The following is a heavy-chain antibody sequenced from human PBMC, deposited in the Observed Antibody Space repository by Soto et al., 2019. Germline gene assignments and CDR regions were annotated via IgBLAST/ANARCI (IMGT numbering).Heavy chain of an antibody. J-gene: IGHJ4*02. Sequence: QVQLVESGGGVVQPGRSLRLSCAASGFTFSSYAMHWVRQAPGKGLEWVAVISYDGSNKYADSVKGRFTISRDNSKNTLYLQMNSLSAEDTAVYYCASGNPSGSDDWGQGTLVTVSS. CDR3: ASGNPSGSDD. CDR2: ISYDGSNK. CDR1: GFTFSSYA. D-gene: IGHD5-12*01. V-gene: IGHV3-30-3*01.